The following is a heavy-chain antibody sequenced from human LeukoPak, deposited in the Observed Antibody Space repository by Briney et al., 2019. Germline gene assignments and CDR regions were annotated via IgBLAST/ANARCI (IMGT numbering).Heavy chain of an antibody. V-gene: IGHV3-30*02. CDR1: GFSFSYFG. J-gene: IGHJ4*02. CDR3: ANPSGLPGVDY. D-gene: IGHD4-17*01. Sequence: GGSLRLFCAASGFSFSYFGMHWVRQAPGKGLEWVAFIRYDGNNTYYADSVKGRFTISRDNSKNTLYLQMNSLRSEDTAVYYCANPSGLPGVDYWGQGTLVTVS. CDR2: IRYDGNNT.